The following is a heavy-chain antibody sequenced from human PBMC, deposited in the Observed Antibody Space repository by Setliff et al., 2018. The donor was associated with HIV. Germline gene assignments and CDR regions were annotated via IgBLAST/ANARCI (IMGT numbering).Heavy chain of an antibody. J-gene: IGHJ4*02. Sequence: KPSETLSLTCTVSGGSVSSGGYYWSWIRQHPGRGLEWIGHIYYSGSTYYNPSLKSRVTISVDTSKNQFSLKLSSVTAADTAVYYCASPASGGSSGQYHYWGQGTLVTVSS. D-gene: IGHD6-19*01. CDR2: IYYSGST. CDR1: GGSVSSGGYY. CDR3: ASPASGGSSGQYHY. V-gene: IGHV4-39*01.